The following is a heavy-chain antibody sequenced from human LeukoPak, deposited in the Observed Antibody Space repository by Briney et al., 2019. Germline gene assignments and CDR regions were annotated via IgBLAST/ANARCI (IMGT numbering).Heavy chain of an antibody. CDR3: ARDKGYSSSWYSFDY. CDR1: GYTFTGYY. Sequence: ASVKVSCKASGYTFTGYYMHWVRQAPGQGLEWMGRINPNSGGTNYAQKFQGRVTMTRDTSISTAYMELSRLRPDDTAVYYCARDKGYSSSWYSFDYWGQGTLVTVSS. CDR2: INPNSGGT. V-gene: IGHV1-2*06. J-gene: IGHJ4*02. D-gene: IGHD6-13*01.